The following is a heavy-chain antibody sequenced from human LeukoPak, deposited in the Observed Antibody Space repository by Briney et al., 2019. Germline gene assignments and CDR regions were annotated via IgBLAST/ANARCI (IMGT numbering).Heavy chain of an antibody. CDR1: GGSISSYH. CDR3: ARGDIVATGIGY. J-gene: IGHJ4*02. CDR2: IYYSGST. D-gene: IGHD5-12*01. V-gene: IGHV4-59*01. Sequence: PSETLSLTCTVSGGSISSYHWSWIRQPPGKGLEWIGYIYYSGSTNYNPSLKSRVTISVDTSKNQFSLKLSSVTAADTAVYYCARGDIVATGIGYWGQGTLVTVSS.